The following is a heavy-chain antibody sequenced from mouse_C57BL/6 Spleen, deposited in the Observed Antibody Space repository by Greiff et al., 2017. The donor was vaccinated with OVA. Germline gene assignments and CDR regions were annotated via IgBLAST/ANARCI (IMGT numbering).Heavy chain of an antibody. CDR3: ARSYYYDRMDTWFAY. V-gene: IGHV1-80*01. J-gene: IGHJ3*01. CDR2: IYPGDGDT. Sequence: VQLQQSGAELVKPGASVKISCKASGYAFSSYWMNWVKQRPGKGLAWIGQIYPGDGDTNYNGKFKGKATLTADKSSSTAYMQLSSLTSEDSAVYFCARSYYYDRMDTWFAYWGQGTLVTVSA. D-gene: IGHD1-1*01. CDR1: GYAFSSYW.